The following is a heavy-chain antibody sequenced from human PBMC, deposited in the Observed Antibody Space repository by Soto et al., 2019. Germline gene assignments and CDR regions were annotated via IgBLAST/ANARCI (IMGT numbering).Heavy chain of an antibody. J-gene: IGHJ4*02. CDR1: GFTFSSYA. CDR2: ISSNGGST. CDR3: VTRGCAAAGHFDY. D-gene: IGHD6-13*01. V-gene: IGHV3-64D*06. Sequence: GGSLRLSCSASGFTFSSYAMHWVRQAPGKGLEYVSAISSNGGSTYYADSVKGRFTISRDNSKNTLYLQMSSLRAEDTAVYYCVTRGCAAAGHFDYWGQGTLVTVSS.